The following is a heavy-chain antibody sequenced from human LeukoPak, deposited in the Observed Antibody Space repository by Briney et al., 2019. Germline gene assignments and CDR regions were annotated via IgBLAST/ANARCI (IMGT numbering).Heavy chain of an antibody. CDR1: GGTFSSYA. Sequence: GASVKVSCKASGGTFSSYAISWVRQAPGQGLEWMGGIIPIFGTANYAQKFQGRVTITTDESTSTAYMELSSLRSEDTAVYYCARDRRDCSSTSCYSVSGDAFDIWGQGTMVTVSS. CDR3: ARDRRDCSSTSCYSVSGDAFDI. D-gene: IGHD2-2*02. CDR2: IIPIFGTA. J-gene: IGHJ3*02. V-gene: IGHV1-69*05.